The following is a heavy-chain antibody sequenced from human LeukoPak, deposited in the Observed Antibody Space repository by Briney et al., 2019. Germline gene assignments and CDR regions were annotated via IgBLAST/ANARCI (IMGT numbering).Heavy chain of an antibody. Sequence: SETLCLTCTVSGGSIGSTNYYWGWIRQPPGKGLEWIGSIYYSGSTYYNSSLKSRVTISVDTSKNQFSLKVSSVTAADTAVYYCARHRDYWGQGTLVTVAS. CDR3: ARHRDY. CDR2: IYYSGST. V-gene: IGHV4-39*01. CDR1: GGSIGSTNYY. J-gene: IGHJ4*02.